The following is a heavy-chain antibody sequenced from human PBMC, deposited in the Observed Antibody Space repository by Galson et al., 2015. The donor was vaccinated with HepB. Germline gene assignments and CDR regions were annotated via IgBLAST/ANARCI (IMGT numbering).Heavy chain of an antibody. Sequence: QSGAEVKKPGESLKISCKGSGYSFSSYWIAWVRQIPGKGLEWMGFIYPGDSDTRYSPSFQGQVTISADKSISTAYLQWSSLKASDTAMYYCVRLGPAAGNPFDYWGQGTLVTVSS. V-gene: IGHV5-51*01. CDR2: IYPGDSDT. CDR1: GYSFSSYW. J-gene: IGHJ4*02. CDR3: VRLGPAAGNPFDY. D-gene: IGHD6-13*01.